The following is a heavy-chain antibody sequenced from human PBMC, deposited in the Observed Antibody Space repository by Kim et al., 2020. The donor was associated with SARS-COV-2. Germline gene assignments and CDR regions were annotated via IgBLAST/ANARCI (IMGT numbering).Heavy chain of an antibody. Sequence: KSRVTISVDTSKNQFSLKLSSVTAADTAVYYCASAYYYDSSGYHLYYFDYWGQGTLVTVSS. D-gene: IGHD3-22*01. V-gene: IGHV4-39*01. J-gene: IGHJ4*02. CDR3: ASAYYYDSSGYHLYYFDY.